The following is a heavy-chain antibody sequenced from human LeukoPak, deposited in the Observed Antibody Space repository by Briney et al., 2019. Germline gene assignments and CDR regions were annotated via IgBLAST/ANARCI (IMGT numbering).Heavy chain of an antibody. CDR2: ISSSSSTI. CDR3: GSSDSDWFDP. J-gene: IGHJ5*02. D-gene: IGHD6-19*01. CDR1: GFTFSSYS. V-gene: IGHV3-48*04. Sequence: PGGSLRLSCAASGFTFSSYSMNWVREAPGKGLEWVSYISSSSSTIYYADSVKGRFTISRDNAKNSLYLQMNSLRAEDTAVYYCGSSDSDWFDPWGQGTLVTVSS.